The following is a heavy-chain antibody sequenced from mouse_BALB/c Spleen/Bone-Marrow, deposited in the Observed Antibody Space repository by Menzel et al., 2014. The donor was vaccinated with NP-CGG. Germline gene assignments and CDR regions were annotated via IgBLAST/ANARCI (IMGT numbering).Heavy chain of an antibody. CDR1: GYTFTDYY. V-gene: IGHV1-84*02. Sequence: QVQLQQPGPELVKPGASVKISCKASGYTFTDYYINWVKQKPGRGLEWIGWIYPGSGNTKYNEKFKGKATLTVDTSSSTAYMQLSSLTSEDTAVYFCARILYWYFDVWGAGTTVTVSS. J-gene: IGHJ1*01. CDR2: IYPGSGNT. CDR3: ARILYWYFDV.